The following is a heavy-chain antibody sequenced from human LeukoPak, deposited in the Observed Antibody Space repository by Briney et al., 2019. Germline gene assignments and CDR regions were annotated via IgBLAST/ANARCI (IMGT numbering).Heavy chain of an antibody. J-gene: IGHJ5*02. CDR1: GFTFTNNF. CDR2: INEDGREK. V-gene: IGHV3-7*01. CDR3: VRGGFSLDR. Sequence: GGSLRLSCAASGFTFTNNFMTWVRQAPGKGLEWVANINEDGREKYYVDSVKGRIFISRDNARHSLYLQMNSPRAEDTAVYYCVRGGFSLDRWGQGTLVTVSS. D-gene: IGHD3-10*01.